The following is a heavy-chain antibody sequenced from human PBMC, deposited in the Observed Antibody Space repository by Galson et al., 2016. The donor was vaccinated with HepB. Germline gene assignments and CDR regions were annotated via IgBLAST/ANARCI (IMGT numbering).Heavy chain of an antibody. J-gene: IGHJ4*02. CDR3: AKGRSAIAAAGLNY. Sequence: SLRLSCAASGFTFKNYAMNWVRQAPGKGLEWVSVVSGSGDNTYHADSVKGRLTISRDNSNNTLFLQMNSLRVEDTAVYYCAKGRSAIAAAGLNYWGQGTLVTVSS. CDR2: VSGSGDNT. D-gene: IGHD6-13*01. CDR1: GFTFKNYA. V-gene: IGHV3-23*01.